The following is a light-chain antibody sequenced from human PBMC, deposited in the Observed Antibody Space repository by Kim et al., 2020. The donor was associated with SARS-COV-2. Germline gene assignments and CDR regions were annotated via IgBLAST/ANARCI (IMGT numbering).Light chain of an antibody. J-gene: IGKJ4*01. CDR1: QSVSNNY. Sequence: EIVLTQSPGTLSASPGEGVALSCWASQSVSNNYLAWYQQQRGQAPRLLIYGASSRATGIPDRFSGSGSGTDFTLTISRLEPEDFALYYCQQYGSSPLTFGGGTKVEIK. V-gene: IGKV3-20*01. CDR3: QQYGSSPLT. CDR2: GAS.